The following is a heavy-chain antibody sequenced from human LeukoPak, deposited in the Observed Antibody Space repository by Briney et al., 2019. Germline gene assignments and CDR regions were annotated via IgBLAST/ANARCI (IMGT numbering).Heavy chain of an antibody. J-gene: IGHJ2*01. CDR2: IGTAGDT. V-gene: IGHV3-13*04. D-gene: IGHD6-19*01. Sequence: GGSLRLSCEASGFTFSSYDMHWVRQATGKGLEWVSAIGTAGDTYYPGSVKGRFTISRENAKNSLYLQMNSLRAGDTAVYYCARVLAVAGRNWYFDPWGRGTLVTVSS. CDR3: ARVLAVAGRNWYFDP. CDR1: GFTFSSYD.